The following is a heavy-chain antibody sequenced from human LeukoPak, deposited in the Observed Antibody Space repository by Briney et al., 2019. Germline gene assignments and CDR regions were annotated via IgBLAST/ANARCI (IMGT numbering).Heavy chain of an antibody. CDR3: ARDSGRPPTSFDY. V-gene: IGHV1-69*04. J-gene: IGHJ4*02. CDR1: GGTFNHFG. D-gene: IGHD1-1*01. CDR2: IIPILDLT. Sequence: GASVKVSCKASGGTFNHFGINWVRQAPGHGLEWMVRIIPILDLTKYAPKIQDRVTITADKSTSTAYMELNSLRSEDTAVYFCARDSGRPPTSFDYWGQGTLVTVSS.